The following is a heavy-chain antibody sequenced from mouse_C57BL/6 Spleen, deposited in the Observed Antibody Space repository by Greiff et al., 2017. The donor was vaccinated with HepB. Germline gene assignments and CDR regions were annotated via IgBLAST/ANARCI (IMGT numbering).Heavy chain of an antibody. V-gene: IGHV1-52*01. CDR3: ARTPRGKWAWFAY. D-gene: IGHD1-3*01. J-gene: IGHJ3*01. CDR1: GYTFTSYW. CDR2: IDPSDSET. Sequence: QVQLQQPGAELVRPGSSVKLSCKASGYTFTSYWMHWVKQRPKQGLEWIGNIDPSDSETHYNQKFKDKATLTVDKSSSTAYMQLSSLTSEDSAVYYCARTPRGKWAWFAYWGQGTLVTVSA.